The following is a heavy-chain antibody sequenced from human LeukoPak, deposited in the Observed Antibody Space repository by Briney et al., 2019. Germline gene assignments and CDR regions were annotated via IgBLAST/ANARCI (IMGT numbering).Heavy chain of an antibody. D-gene: IGHD3-10*01. J-gene: IGHJ5*02. CDR3: ARGDRRVVRGVIIWFDP. Sequence: ASVKVSCKVSGYTLTELSMHWVRQAPGKGLEWMGGFDPEDGETIYAQKFQGRVTMTEDTSTDTACMELSSLRSEDTAVYYCARGDRRVVRGVIIWFDPWGQGTLVTVSS. CDR1: GYTLTELS. V-gene: IGHV1-24*01. CDR2: FDPEDGET.